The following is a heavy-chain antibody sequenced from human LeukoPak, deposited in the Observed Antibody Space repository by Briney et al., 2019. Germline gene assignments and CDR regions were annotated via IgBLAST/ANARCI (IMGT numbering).Heavy chain of an antibody. CDR1: GFTFSSYW. Sequence: GGSLRLSCAASGFTFSSYWMSWVRQAPGKGLEWVANIKQDGSEKYYVDSVKGRFTISRDNAKNSLYLQMNSLRAEDTAVYYCARDSPYSSSPELDYWGQGTLVTVSS. CDR3: ARDSPYSSSPELDY. J-gene: IGHJ4*02. D-gene: IGHD6-6*01. V-gene: IGHV3-7*01. CDR2: IKQDGSEK.